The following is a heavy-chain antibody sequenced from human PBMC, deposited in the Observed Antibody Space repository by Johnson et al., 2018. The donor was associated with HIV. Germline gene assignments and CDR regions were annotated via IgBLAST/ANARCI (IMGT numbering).Heavy chain of an antibody. CDR2: INGDGSRL. CDR1: GFTFSDHW. CDR3: ARTSCNGARCLGYDPFDV. J-gene: IGHJ3*01. V-gene: IGHV3-74*01. D-gene: IGHD2-8*01. Sequence: VQLVESGGGLVQPGGSLRLSCGASGFTFSDHWMQWVRQAPGKGLVWVSRINGDGSRLTYADSVKGRFTIARDNAKNTLYLELKRLRSEDTAVYYCARTSCNGARCLGYDPFDVWGQGAMVTVSS.